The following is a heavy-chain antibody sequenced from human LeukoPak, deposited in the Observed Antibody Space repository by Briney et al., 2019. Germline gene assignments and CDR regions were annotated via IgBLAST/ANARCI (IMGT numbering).Heavy chain of an antibody. V-gene: IGHV3-21*04. Sequence: GGSLRLSCEASGFTFSTYNMNWVRQAPGKRLEWVSSITSTSSYVFYADSVKGRFTISRDNAKNSLYLQMNSLRAEDTALYYCARDFGVASPYFDYWGQGILVTVSS. J-gene: IGHJ4*02. D-gene: IGHD3-3*01. CDR3: ARDFGVASPYFDY. CDR2: ITSTSSYV. CDR1: GFTFSTYN.